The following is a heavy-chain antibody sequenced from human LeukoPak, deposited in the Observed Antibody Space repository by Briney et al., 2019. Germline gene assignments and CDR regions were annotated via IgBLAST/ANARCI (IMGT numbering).Heavy chain of an antibody. Sequence: SETLSLTCTVSGGSISSSPYYWGWIRQPPGKGLEWIGSIYYSGTTNYNPSLKSRVTISVDTSKNQFSLKLSSVTAADTAVYYCARHLYRGIVGATTWAYWGQGTLVTVSS. CDR2: IYYSGTT. CDR1: GGSISSSPYY. CDR3: ARHLYRGIVGATTWAY. D-gene: IGHD1-26*01. V-gene: IGHV4-39*01. J-gene: IGHJ4*02.